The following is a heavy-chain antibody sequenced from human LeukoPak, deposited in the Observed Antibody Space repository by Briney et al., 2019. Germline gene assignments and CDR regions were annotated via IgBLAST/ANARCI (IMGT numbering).Heavy chain of an antibody. V-gene: IGHV1-2*02. Sequence: ASVKVSCKASVYTFTAYYVHWVRQAPGQGLEWIGSISPYNGGTKFAQNFQGRVSMTSDASISTASMELRSLTSDDTAVYYCARGKVGVDWCFDIWGRGTLVSVSS. CDR2: ISPYNGGT. CDR1: VYTFTAYY. CDR3: ARGKVGVDWCFDI. D-gene: IGHD1-26*01. J-gene: IGHJ2*01.